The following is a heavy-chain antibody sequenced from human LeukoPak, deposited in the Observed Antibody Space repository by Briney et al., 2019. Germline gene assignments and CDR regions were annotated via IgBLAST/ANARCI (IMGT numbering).Heavy chain of an antibody. CDR3: AKGGCSSTSCYLFYYYYYMDV. D-gene: IGHD2-2*01. CDR1: GFTFSSYG. J-gene: IGHJ6*03. Sequence: GSLRLSCAASGFTFSSYGMHWVRQAPGKGLEWVAVIWYDGSNKYYADSVKGRFTISRDNSKNTLYLQMNSLRAEDTAVYYCAKGGCSSTSCYLFYYYYYMDVWGKGTTVTVSS. CDR2: IWYDGSNK. V-gene: IGHV3-33*06.